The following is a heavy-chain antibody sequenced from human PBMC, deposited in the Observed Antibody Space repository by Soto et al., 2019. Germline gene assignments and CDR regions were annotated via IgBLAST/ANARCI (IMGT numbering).Heavy chain of an antibody. CDR3: ARPSSSSGAFDI. D-gene: IGHD6-6*01. Sequence: SETLSLTCTFSVGSIISSSYYWGWIRQPPGKGLEWIGSIYYSGSTYYNPSLKSRVTISVDTSKNQFSLKLSSVTAADTAVYYCARPSSSSGAFDIWGQGTMVTVSS. V-gene: IGHV4-39*01. CDR1: VGSIISSSYY. CDR2: IYYSGST. J-gene: IGHJ3*02.